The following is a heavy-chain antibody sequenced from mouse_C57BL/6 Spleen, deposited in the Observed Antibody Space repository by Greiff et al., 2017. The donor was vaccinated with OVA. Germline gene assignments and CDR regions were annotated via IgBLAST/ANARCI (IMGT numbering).Heavy chain of an antibody. D-gene: IGHD1-1*01. CDR1: GYAFSSYW. V-gene: IGHV1-80*01. J-gene: IGHJ2*01. Sequence: VQLQESGAELVKPGASVKISCKASGYAFSSYWMNWVKQRPGKGLEWIGQIYPGDGDTNYNGKFKGKATLTADKSSSTAYMQLSSLTSEDSAVYFCAREESSSYSFDYWGQGTTLTVSS. CDR3: AREESSSYSFDY. CDR2: IYPGDGDT.